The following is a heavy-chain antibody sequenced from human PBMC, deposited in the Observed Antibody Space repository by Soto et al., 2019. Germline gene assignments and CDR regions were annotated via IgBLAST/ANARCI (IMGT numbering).Heavy chain of an antibody. CDR3: ATNGRDFQRFFDN. D-gene: IGHD3-3*01. Sequence: QLQLQESGPGLVKPSETLSLTCTVSGDSISSSSDYWGWIRQPPGKGLEWIGSIYYSGNTLSNPSLKSRVIRSVDMSKHQFSLKLNSVTAADTAVYYCATNGRDFQRFFDNWDQGTLVTVSS. J-gene: IGHJ4*02. CDR1: GDSISSSSDY. CDR2: IYYSGNT. V-gene: IGHV4-39*01.